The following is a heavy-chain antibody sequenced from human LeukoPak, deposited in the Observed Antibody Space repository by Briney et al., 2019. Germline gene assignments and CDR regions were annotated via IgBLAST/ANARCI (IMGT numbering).Heavy chain of an antibody. CDR2: INPNSGGT. CDR1: GYTFTGYY. J-gene: IGHJ4*02. V-gene: IGHV1-2*04. CDR3: ARGRGTMIVVPDY. Sequence: ASVRVSCKASGYTFTGYYMHWVRQAPGQGLEWMGWINPNSGGTNYAQKFQGWVTMTRDTSKNQFSLKLSSVTAADTAVYYCARGRGTMIVVPDYWGQGTLVTVSS. D-gene: IGHD3-22*01.